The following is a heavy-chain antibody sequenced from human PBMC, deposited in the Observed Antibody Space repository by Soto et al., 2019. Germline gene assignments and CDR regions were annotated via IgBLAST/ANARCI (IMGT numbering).Heavy chain of an antibody. CDR1: GFTFSSYS. D-gene: IGHD3-3*01. J-gene: IGHJ4*02. V-gene: IGHV3-21*01. Sequence: GGSLRLSFAASGFTFSSYSMNWVRQAPGKGLEWVSSISSSSSYIYYADSVKGRFTISRDNAKNSLYLQMNSLRAEDTAVYYCAREPLRFLEWLPRALDYWGQGTLVTVSS. CDR2: ISSSSSYI. CDR3: AREPLRFLEWLPRALDY.